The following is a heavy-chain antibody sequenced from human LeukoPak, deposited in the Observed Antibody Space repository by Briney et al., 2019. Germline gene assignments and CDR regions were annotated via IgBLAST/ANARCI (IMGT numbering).Heavy chain of an antibody. Sequence: SGTLSLTCAVSGGSVSSSNWWTWVRQPPGKGLEWIGEIYHSESTKYNPSLKSRVTISVDKSKNQFSLKLTSVTAADTAVYYCARVAGHFDLPYWGQGTLVTVSS. V-gene: IGHV4-4*02. CDR2: IYHSEST. CDR1: GGSVSSSNW. D-gene: IGHD3-9*01. J-gene: IGHJ4*02. CDR3: ARVAGHFDLPY.